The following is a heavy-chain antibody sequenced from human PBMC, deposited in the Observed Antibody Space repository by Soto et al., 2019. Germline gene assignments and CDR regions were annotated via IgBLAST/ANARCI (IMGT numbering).Heavy chain of an antibody. CDR2: ISRSSFTI. CDR3: AKSPHLGYCSNTNGYAGYAFDI. J-gene: IGHJ3*02. D-gene: IGHD2-2*01. CDR1: GFTFSDYS. Sequence: GGSLRLSCAVSGFTFSDYSMNWVRQAPGRGLEWISYISRSSFTIHYADSVEGRFAISRDNAKNTLYLQMNSLRAEDTAVYYCAKSPHLGYCSNTNGYAGYAFDIWGQGTMVTVSS. V-gene: IGHV3-48*01.